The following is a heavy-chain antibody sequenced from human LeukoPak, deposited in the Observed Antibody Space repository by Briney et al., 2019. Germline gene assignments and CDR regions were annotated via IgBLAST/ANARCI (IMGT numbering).Heavy chain of an antibody. Sequence: SETLSLTCTVSGGSISSSSYYWGWIRQPPGKGLEWIGSIYYSGSTYYNPSLKSRVTISVDTSKNQFSLKLSSVTAADTAVYYCARRSGFWSGYYLFDYWGQGTLVTASS. J-gene: IGHJ4*02. D-gene: IGHD3-3*01. CDR2: IYYSGST. CDR3: ARRSGFWSGYYLFDY. CDR1: GGSISSSSYY. V-gene: IGHV4-39*01.